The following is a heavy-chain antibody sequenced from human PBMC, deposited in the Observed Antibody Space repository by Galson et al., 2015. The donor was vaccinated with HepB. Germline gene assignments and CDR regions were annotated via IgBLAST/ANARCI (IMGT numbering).Heavy chain of an antibody. CDR3: AKDTRYGGYGGDFDY. D-gene: IGHD5-12*01. CDR2: ISGSGGST. Sequence: SLRLSCAASGFTFSSYAMSWVRQAPGKGLEWVSAISGSGGSTYYADSVKGRFTISRDNSKNTLYLQMNSLRAEDTAVYYCAKDTRYGGYGGDFDYWGQGTLVTVSS. J-gene: IGHJ4*02. CDR1: GFTFSSYA. V-gene: IGHV3-23*01.